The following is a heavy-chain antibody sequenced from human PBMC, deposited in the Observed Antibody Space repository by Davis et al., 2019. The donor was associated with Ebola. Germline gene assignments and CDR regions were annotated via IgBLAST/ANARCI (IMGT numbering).Heavy chain of an antibody. D-gene: IGHD2-15*01. CDR2: INHSGSI. J-gene: IGHJ5*02. CDR1: GGSFSGYY. CDR3: ARGDIVAVIAATLGWFDP. V-gene: IGHV4-34*01. Sequence: MPSETLSLTCAVYGGSFSGYYWSWIRQPPGKGLEWIGEINHSGSINFNPSLKSRVTISVDTSKNQFSLKLRSVTAADTAVYYCARGDIVAVIAATLGWFDPWGQGTLVTVSS.